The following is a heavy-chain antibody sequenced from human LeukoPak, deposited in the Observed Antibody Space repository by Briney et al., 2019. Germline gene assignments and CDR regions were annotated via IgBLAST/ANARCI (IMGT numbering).Heavy chain of an antibody. Sequence: SETLSLTCTVSGGSISSYYWRWIRQPAGEGLEWIGRIYTSGSTNYNPSRKSRVTMSVDTSKNQFSLKLSSVTAADTAVYYCARETYSSSWYANYWGQGTLVTVSS. CDR3: ARETYSSSWYANY. J-gene: IGHJ4*02. D-gene: IGHD6-13*01. CDR2: IYTSGST. V-gene: IGHV4-4*07. CDR1: GGSISSYY.